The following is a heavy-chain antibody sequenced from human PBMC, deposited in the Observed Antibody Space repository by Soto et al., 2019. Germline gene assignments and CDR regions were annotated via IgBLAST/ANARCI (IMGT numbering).Heavy chain of an antibody. CDR1: GDTYRSYA. V-gene: IGHV3-23*01. J-gene: IGHJ4*02. Sequence: PGGTLRLSCTSSGDTYRSYAMYYVRKAPGKGLEWVSAISGSGGSTYYADSVKGRFTISRNNSKNTLYLQMNSLRAEDTAVYYCAKKLGYCSSTSCQTDYWGPGTLVPVYS. D-gene: IGHD2-2*01. CDR2: ISGSGGST. CDR3: AKKLGYCSSTSCQTDY.